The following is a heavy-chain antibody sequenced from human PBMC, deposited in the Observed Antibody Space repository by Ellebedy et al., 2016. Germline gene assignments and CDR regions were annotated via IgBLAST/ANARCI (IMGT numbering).Heavy chain of an antibody. CDR1: GGSFSGYY. V-gene: IGHV4-34*01. CDR2: INHSGST. J-gene: IGHJ4*02. D-gene: IGHD6-13*01. CDR3: ASSNRKGSWYGVY. Sequence: SETLSLXXAVYGGSFSGYYWSWIRQPPGKGLEWIGEINHSGSTNYNPSLKSRVTISVDTSKNQFSLKLSSVTAADTAVYYCASSNRKGSWYGVYWGQGTLVTVSS.